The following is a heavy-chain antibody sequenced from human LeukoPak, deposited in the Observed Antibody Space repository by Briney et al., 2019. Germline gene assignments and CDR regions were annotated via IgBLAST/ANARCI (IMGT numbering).Heavy chain of an antibody. J-gene: IGHJ4*02. CDR2: IVVGSGNT. CDR3: AAGSGYSYGYYGDY. D-gene: IGHD5-18*01. Sequence: ASVKVSCKASGFTFTSSAMQWVRQARGQRLEWIGWIVVGSGNTNYVQKFQERVTITRDMSTSTAYMELSSLRSEDTAVYYCAAGSGYSYGYYGDYWGQGTLVTVSS. CDR1: GFTFTSSA. V-gene: IGHV1-58*02.